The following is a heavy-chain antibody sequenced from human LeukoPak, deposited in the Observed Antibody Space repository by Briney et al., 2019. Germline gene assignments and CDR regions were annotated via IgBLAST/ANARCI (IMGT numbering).Heavy chain of an antibody. D-gene: IGHD6-19*01. Sequence: QPGGSLRLSCAASGFTFSSYGMHWVRQAPGKGLEWVAFIRYDGSNKYYADSVKGRFTISRDNSKNTLYLQMNSLRAEDTAVYYCAKDAQQWLVLSSFDYWGQGTLVTVSS. V-gene: IGHV3-30*02. J-gene: IGHJ4*02. CDR2: IRYDGSNK. CDR3: AKDAQQWLVLSSFDY. CDR1: GFTFSSYG.